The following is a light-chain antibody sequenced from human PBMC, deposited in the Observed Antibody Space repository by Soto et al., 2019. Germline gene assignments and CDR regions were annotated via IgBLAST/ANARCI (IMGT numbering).Light chain of an antibody. CDR1: QSISSH. J-gene: IGKJ2*01. CDR3: QQYSSNFYT. Sequence: DIQMTQSPSTLSASVGDRVTITCRASQSISSHLAWYQQKPGKAPEVLIYDASTLESGVSSRFSGSGSGTKFTLTISNLQPDDFATYFCQQYSSNFYTFGQGTK. CDR2: DAS. V-gene: IGKV1-5*01.